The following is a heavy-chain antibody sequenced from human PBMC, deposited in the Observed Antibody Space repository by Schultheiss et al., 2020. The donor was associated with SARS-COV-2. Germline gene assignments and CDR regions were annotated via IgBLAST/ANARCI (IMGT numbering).Heavy chain of an antibody. CDR1: GFTFSSYA. V-gene: IGHV3-30*07. CDR2: ISYDGSNK. CDR3: AKGSGDSSGWDDAFDI. Sequence: GESLKISCAASGFTFSSYAMHWVRQAPGKGLEWVAVISYDGSNKYYADSVKGRFTISRDNSKNTLYLQMNSLRAEDTAVYYCAKGSGDSSGWDDAFDIWGQGTMVTVSS. D-gene: IGHD6-19*01. J-gene: IGHJ3*02.